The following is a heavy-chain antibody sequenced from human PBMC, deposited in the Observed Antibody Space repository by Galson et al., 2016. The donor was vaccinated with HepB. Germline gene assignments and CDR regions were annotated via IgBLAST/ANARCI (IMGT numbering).Heavy chain of an antibody. J-gene: IGHJ2*01. Sequence: SLRLSCAASGFTFSDYYMNWIRQAPGKGLEWISYISSRDSRTYHVDPVKGRFTISRDNAKNTLYLQMNSLRAEDTAVYYCPIAQRPTGTHADWYFDLWGRGTLVTVSS. CDR1: GFTFSDYY. CDR2: ISSRDSRT. D-gene: IGHD1-14*01. CDR3: PIAQRPTGTHADWYFDL. V-gene: IGHV3-11*04.